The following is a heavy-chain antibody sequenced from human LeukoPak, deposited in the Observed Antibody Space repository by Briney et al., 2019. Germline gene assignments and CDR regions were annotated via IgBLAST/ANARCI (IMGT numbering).Heavy chain of an antibody. CDR3: ARERTYYYDSSGCDYFDY. V-gene: IGHV3-30-3*01. D-gene: IGHD3-22*01. CDR1: GFTFSSYA. Sequence: GGSLRLSCAASGFTFSSYAMHWVRQAPGKGLEWVAVISYDGSNKYYADSVKGRFIISRDNSKNTLYLQMNSLRAEDTAVYYCARERTYYYDSSGCDYFDYWGQGTLVTVSS. J-gene: IGHJ4*02. CDR2: ISYDGSNK.